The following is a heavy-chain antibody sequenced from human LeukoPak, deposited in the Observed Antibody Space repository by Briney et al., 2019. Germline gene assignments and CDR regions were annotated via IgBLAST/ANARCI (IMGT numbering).Heavy chain of an antibody. CDR3: ARDRPKSITIFGVVIPPDAFDI. D-gene: IGHD3-3*01. J-gene: IGHJ3*02. Sequence: GGSLRLSCAASGYTFSSYSMNWVRQAPGKGLEWVSSISSSSSYIYYADSVKGRFTISRDNAKNSLYLQMNSLRAEDTAVYYCARDRPKSITIFGVVIPPDAFDIWGQGTMVTVSS. CDR1: GYTFSSYS. V-gene: IGHV3-21*01. CDR2: ISSSSSYI.